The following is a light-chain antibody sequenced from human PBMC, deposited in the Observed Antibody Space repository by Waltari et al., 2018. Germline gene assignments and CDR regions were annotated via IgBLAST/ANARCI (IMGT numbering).Light chain of an antibody. CDR1: ALPKQS. Sequence: SYELTQPPSVSVSPGQTARIPCSGYALPKQSAYWYQQKPGQAPVMVIYKDNERPSGIPERFSGSTSGTTVTLTISGVQAEDEAEYYCQSADSTTTSLVFGGGTKLTVL. J-gene: IGLJ2*01. CDR3: QSADSTTTSLV. CDR2: KDN. V-gene: IGLV3-25*03.